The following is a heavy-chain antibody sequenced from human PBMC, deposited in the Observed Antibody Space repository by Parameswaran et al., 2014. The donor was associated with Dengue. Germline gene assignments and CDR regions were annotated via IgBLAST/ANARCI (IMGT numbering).Heavy chain of an antibody. CDR2: IYYSGGADVGST. CDR3: ARAERSSVYSGYDLDY. V-gene: IGHV4-31*02. Sequence: IRQPPGKGLEWIGYIYYSGGADVGSTYYNPSLKSRVSISLDTSKNQFSLKLTSATAADTAIYYCARAERSSVYSGYDLDYWGQGTLVTVSS. J-gene: IGHJ4*02. D-gene: IGHD5-12*01.